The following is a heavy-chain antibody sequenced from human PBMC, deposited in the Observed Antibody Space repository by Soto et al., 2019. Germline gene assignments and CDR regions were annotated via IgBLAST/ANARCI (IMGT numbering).Heavy chain of an antibody. CDR2: INAHSGGT. V-gene: IGHV1-2*02. CDR1: GFSFTGYY. CDR3: AKDLTRQLAYWLDP. D-gene: IGHD6-6*01. J-gene: IGHJ5*02. Sequence: ASVKVSCKASGFSFTGYYIHWLRQAPGQGLEWMGWINAHSGGTEYAQKFQGRVTLTRDTSIATAYLTLTSLTSDNTALYYCAKDLTRQLAYWLDPWGQGTQVTVSS.